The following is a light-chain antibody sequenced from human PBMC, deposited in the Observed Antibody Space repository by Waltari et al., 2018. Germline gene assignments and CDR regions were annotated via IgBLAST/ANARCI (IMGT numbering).Light chain of an antibody. CDR2: AAS. CDR1: QSINTY. CDR3: QQSYSTPFT. J-gene: IGKJ5*01. Sequence: DILMTQSPSSLSASVGDRVNITCRASQSINTYLNWYQQKPGKAPKLLIYAASSLQSGVPSGFSGSGSGTDFTLTISSLQPEDFATYYCQQSYSTPFTFGQGTRLEIK. V-gene: IGKV1-39*01.